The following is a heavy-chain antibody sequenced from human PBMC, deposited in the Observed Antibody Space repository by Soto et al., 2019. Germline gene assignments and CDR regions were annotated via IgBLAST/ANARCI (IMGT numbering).Heavy chain of an antibody. D-gene: IGHD2-2*01. V-gene: IGHV1-2*02. CDR2: IIPNSGGA. Sequence: ASVKVSCKASGYSFTTYYIHWVRQAPGQGLEWMGWIIPNSGGANYAQRFRGRITMTRDTSISTAYLEVSRLKYDDTAMYYCVRGGTYHRFDIWGQGTLVTVSS. CDR3: VRGGTYHRFDI. J-gene: IGHJ3*02. CDR1: GYSFTTYY.